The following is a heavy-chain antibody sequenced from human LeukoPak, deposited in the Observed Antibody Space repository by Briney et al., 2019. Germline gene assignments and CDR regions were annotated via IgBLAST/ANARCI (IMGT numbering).Heavy chain of an antibody. J-gene: IGHJ5*02. D-gene: IGHD6-6*01. CDR3: ARVRYSSSSNWFDP. Sequence: SETLSLTCAVSGGSISSSNWWSWVRQPPGKGLEWIGEIYHSGSTNYNPSLKSRVTISLDTSKNQFSLKLSSVTAADTAVYYCARVRYSSSSNWFDPWGQGTLVTVSS. CDR2: IYHSGST. CDR1: GGSISSSNW. V-gene: IGHV4-4*02.